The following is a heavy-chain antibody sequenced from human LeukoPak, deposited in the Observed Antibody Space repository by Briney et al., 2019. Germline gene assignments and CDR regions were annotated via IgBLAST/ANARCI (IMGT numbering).Heavy chain of an antibody. Sequence: SETLSLTCTVSGGSISSSSYYWGWIRQPPGKGLEWIGTIYYSGSTYYNPSLKSRVTISVDTSKNQFSLKLSSVTAADTAVYYSARGYSGSYGRFDYWGQGTLATVSS. CDR2: IYYSGST. D-gene: IGHD1-26*01. V-gene: IGHV4-39*07. J-gene: IGHJ4*02. CDR1: GGSISSSSYY. CDR3: ARGYSGSYGRFDY.